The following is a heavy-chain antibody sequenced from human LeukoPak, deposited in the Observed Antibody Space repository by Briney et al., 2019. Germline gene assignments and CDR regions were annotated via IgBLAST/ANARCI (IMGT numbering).Heavy chain of an antibody. Sequence: PGGSLRLSCAASGFTFSSFSMSWVRQSPTKGLEWVANIKQDGGEKYYVDSVKGRFTISRDSAKNSLSLQMNNLRVEDTAVYYCARAGSHWHYVYWGQGTVVTVSS. CDR1: GFTFSSFS. D-gene: IGHD3-10*01. J-gene: IGHJ4*02. V-gene: IGHV3-7*01. CDR3: ARAGSHWHYVY. CDR2: IKQDGGEK.